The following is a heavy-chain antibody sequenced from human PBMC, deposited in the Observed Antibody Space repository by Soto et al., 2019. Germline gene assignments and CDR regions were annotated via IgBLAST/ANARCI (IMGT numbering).Heavy chain of an antibody. D-gene: IGHD3-10*01. V-gene: IGHV1-2*02. CDR2: INPNSGGT. J-gene: IGHJ6*02. CDR3: ARDTTLLWFGELTPYYYYGMDV. Sequence: VQLVQSGAEVKKPGASVKVSCKASGYTFTGYYMHWVRQAPGQGLEWMGWINPNSGGTNYAQKFQGRVTMTRDTSISTAYMELSRLRSDDTAVYYCARDTTLLWFGELTPYYYYGMDVWGQGTTVTVSS. CDR1: GYTFTGYY.